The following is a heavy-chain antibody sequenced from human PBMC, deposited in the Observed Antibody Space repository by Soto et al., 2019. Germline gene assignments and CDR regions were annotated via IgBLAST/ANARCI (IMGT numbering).Heavy chain of an antibody. D-gene: IGHD3-3*01. CDR1: GFTFSSYG. J-gene: IGHJ6*02. CDR2: IWYDGSNK. CDR3: ARGLGYDFWSGYWDNYYYYGMDV. V-gene: IGHV3-33*01. Sequence: GGSLRLSCAASGFTFSSYGMHWVRQAPGKGLEWVAVIWYDGSNKYYADSVKGRFTISRDNSKNTLYLQMNSLRAEDTAVYYCARGLGYDFWSGYWDNYYYYGMDVWGQGTTVTSP.